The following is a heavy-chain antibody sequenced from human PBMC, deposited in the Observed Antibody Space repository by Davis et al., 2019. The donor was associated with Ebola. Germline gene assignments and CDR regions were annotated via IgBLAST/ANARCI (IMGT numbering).Heavy chain of an antibody. Sequence: GGSLRLSCVASGFTFSTYWMSWVRQVPGKGLEWVAVLSGDGSQKNYGDSVKGRFTISRDNSKNTVYLQMNSLRPDDTAVYYCAKDSYGHGFDYWGQGTLVTVSS. J-gene: IGHJ4*02. V-gene: IGHV3-30*18. CDR3: AKDSYGHGFDY. CDR1: GFTFSTYW. D-gene: IGHD3-10*01. CDR2: LSGDGSQK.